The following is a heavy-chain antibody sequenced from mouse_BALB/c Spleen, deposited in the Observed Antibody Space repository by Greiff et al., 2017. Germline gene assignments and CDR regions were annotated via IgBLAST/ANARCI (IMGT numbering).Heavy chain of an antibody. CDR1: GFTFSSYT. CDR3: ARYGNYRGFAY. V-gene: IGHV5-9*03. CDR2: ISSGGGNT. D-gene: IGHD2-1*01. Sequence: EVKLVESGGGLVKPGGSLKLSCAASGFTFSSYTMSWVRQTPEKRLEWVATISSGGGNTYYPDSVKGRFTISRDNAKNNLYLQMSSLRSEDTALYCCARYGNYRGFAYWGQGTLVTVSA. J-gene: IGHJ3*01.